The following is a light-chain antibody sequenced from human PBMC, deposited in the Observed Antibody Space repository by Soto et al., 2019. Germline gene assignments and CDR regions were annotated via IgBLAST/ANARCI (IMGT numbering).Light chain of an antibody. V-gene: IGKV1-33*01. Sequence: DIQMTQSPSSLSASVGDRVTITCQPSQDISNYLNWYQQKPGKAPKLLIYDASNLETGVPPRFSGSRFGTEFTFTISSLQPEDIATYYCQQNDNLPPTFGQGTKLAIK. CDR1: QDISNY. CDR2: DAS. J-gene: IGKJ2*01. CDR3: QQNDNLPPT.